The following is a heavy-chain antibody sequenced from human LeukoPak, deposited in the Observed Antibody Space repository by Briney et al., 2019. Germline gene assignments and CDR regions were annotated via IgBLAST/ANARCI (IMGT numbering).Heavy chain of an antibody. J-gene: IGHJ4*02. CDR2: IIPILGIV. CDR3: ARLVVTAIPVLDS. CDR1: GGIFSSYG. V-gene: IGHV1-69*04. Sequence: SVKVSCKASGGIFSSYGISWVRQAPGQGLECMGRIIPILGIVSYAQKFQRRVTITADKSTSTAYMELSSLRSEDSAVYYCARLVVTAIPVLDSWGLGTLVTVSS. D-gene: IGHD2-21*02.